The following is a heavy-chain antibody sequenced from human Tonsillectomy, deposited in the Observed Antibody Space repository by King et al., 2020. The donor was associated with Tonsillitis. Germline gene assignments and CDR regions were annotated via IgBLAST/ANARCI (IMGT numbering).Heavy chain of an antibody. D-gene: IGHD6-19*01. V-gene: IGHV3-30*04. J-gene: IGHJ4*02. CDR2: ISFDGNNR. CDR3: ASAIAVVDPGDD. CDR1: GCTLSSYA. Sequence: VPLVSAGGGVVQPGRSLRLSCAASGCTLSSYALHWVRQAPSKGLEWVAVISFDGNNRHYAESVKGRFTLSRDNSKNTLYLQMKSLRAEDTAGEEGASAIAVVDPGDDWGKGTRGT.